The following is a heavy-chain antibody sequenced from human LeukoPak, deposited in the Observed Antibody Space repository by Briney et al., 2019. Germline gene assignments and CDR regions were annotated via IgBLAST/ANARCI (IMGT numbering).Heavy chain of an antibody. Sequence: SETLSLTCTVSGGSISSSSYYWGWIRQPPGKGLEWIGSIYYSGSTYYNPSLKSRVTISVDTSKNQFSLKLSSVTAADTAVYYCARGRRGRDYYYYYMDVWGKGTTVTVSS. CDR1: GGSISSSSYY. V-gene: IGHV4-39*07. J-gene: IGHJ6*03. CDR3: ARGRRGRDYYYYYMDV. D-gene: IGHD3-10*01. CDR2: IYYSGST.